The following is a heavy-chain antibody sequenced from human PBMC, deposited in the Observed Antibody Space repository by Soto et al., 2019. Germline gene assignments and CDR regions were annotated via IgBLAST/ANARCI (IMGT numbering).Heavy chain of an antibody. V-gene: IGHV1-69*13. Sequence: ASVKVSCKASGGTFSSYAISWVRQAPGQGLEWMGGIIPIFGTANYAQKFQGRVTITADESTSTAYMELSSLRSEDTAVYYCARDHYDFWSGYYKEWDYYYGMDVWGQGTTVTVSS. CDR2: IIPIFGTA. D-gene: IGHD3-3*01. CDR1: GGTFSSYA. CDR3: ARDHYDFWSGYYKEWDYYYGMDV. J-gene: IGHJ6*02.